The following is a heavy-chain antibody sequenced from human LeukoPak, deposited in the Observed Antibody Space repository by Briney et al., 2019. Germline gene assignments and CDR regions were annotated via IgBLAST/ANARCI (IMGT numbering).Heavy chain of an antibody. CDR3: ARGFRDTAMFLDY. Sequence: GGSLRLSCAASGITFSSYEMNWVRQAPGKGLEWVSCISSSGSTMYYADPVEGRFTNSRDNAKNSLYLQMNSLRVEDTAVYYCARGFRDTAMFLDYWGQGTLVTVSS. J-gene: IGHJ4*02. D-gene: IGHD5-18*01. CDR2: ISSSGSTM. V-gene: IGHV3-48*03. CDR1: GITFSSYE.